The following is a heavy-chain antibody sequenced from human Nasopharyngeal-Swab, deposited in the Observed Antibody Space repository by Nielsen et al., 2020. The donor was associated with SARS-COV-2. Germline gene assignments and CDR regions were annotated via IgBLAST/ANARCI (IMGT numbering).Heavy chain of an antibody. CDR2: INAGNGNT. Sequence: ASVKVSCKASGYTFTTYAMHWVRQAPGQRLEWMGWINAGNGNTNYAQKLQGRVTMTTDTSTSTAYMELRSLRSDDTAVYYCARAADKLRASASPNYGMDVWGQGTTVTVSS. V-gene: IGHV1-3*01. CDR3: ARAADKLRASASPNYGMDV. J-gene: IGHJ6*02. D-gene: IGHD1-7*01. CDR1: GYTFTTYA.